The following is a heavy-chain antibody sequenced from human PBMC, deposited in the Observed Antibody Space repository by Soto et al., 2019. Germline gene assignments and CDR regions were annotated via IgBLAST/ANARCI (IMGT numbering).Heavy chain of an antibody. J-gene: IGHJ6*02. CDR1: GYTFTGYY. Sequence: ASVKVSCKASGYTFTGYYMHWVRQAPGQGLEWMGWINPNSGGTNYAQKFQGRVTMTRDTSISTAYMEPSRLRSDDTAVYYCARETAVAGTIDYYYGMDFWGQGTTVTVSS. D-gene: IGHD6-19*01. CDR3: ARETAVAGTIDYYYGMDF. CDR2: INPNSGGT. V-gene: IGHV1-2*02.